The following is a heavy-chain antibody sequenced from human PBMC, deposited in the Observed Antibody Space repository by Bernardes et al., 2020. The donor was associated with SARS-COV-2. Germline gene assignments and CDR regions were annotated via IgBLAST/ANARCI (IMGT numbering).Heavy chain of an antibody. CDR2: IKSKTDGGTT. D-gene: IGHD4-17*01. Sequence: GGSLRLSCAASGFTFSNAWMSWVRQAPGKGLEWVGRIKSKTDGGTTDYAAPVKGRFTISRDDSKNTLYLQMNSLKTEDTAVYYCTTDPPFYGDYAFDYWGQGTLVTVSS. V-gene: IGHV3-15*01. J-gene: IGHJ4*02. CDR1: GFTFSNAW. CDR3: TTDPPFYGDYAFDY.